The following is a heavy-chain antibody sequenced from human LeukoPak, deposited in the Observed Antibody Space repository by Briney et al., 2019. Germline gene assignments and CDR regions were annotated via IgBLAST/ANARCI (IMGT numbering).Heavy chain of an antibody. CDR2: IRGSGGST. Sequence: LAGGSLRLSCAASGFTFSSYAMSWVRQAPGRGLEWVSAIRGSGGSTYYADSVKGRFTISRDNSKNTLYLQMNSLRAEDTAVYYCAKGGDTATYYYYYMDVWGKGTTVTVSS. CDR1: GFTFSSYA. V-gene: IGHV3-23*01. CDR3: AKGGDTATYYYYYMDV. J-gene: IGHJ6*03. D-gene: IGHD5-18*01.